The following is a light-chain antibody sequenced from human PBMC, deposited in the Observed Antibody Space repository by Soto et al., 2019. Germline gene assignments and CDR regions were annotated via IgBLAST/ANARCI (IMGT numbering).Light chain of an antibody. CDR2: DAS. Sequence: EIVLTQSPATLSLSPGERATLSCSASQSVSSYLAWYQQKPGQAPRLLIYDASNRATGIPARFSGRGSGTDFPHTISSLEREDFALYDCQQRRNWTRGTFVQGTKLQIK. CDR1: QSVSSY. V-gene: IGKV3-11*01. J-gene: IGKJ2*02. CDR3: QQRRNWTRGT.